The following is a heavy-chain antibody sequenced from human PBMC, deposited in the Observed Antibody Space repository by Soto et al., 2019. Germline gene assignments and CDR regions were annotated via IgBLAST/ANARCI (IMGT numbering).Heavy chain of an antibody. Sequence: SETLSLTCTVSGGSISSYYWSWIRQPPGKGLEWIGYIYYSGSTNYNPSLKSRVTISVDTSKNQFSLKLGSVTAADTAVYYCARAPAWYSSGFDDAFDIWGRGTMVTVSS. V-gene: IGHV4-59*01. CDR3: ARAPAWYSSGFDDAFDI. J-gene: IGHJ3*02. CDR1: GGSISSYY. CDR2: IYYSGST. D-gene: IGHD6-19*01.